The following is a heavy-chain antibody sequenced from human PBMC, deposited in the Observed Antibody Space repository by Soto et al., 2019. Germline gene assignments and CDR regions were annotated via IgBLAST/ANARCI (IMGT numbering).Heavy chain of an antibody. Sequence: QVQLQQSGPGLVKPSQTLSLICAISGDSVSSKTATWNWIRQSPSRGLEWLGRTYYRSKWYNDYAVSVTSRGVXTXDXSKNQVPLQLNSVTPDDAAVYFCARDGSGFHWYFDLWGRGTLVTVSS. CDR2: TYYRSKWYN. J-gene: IGHJ2*01. CDR3: ARDGSGFHWYFDL. D-gene: IGHD6-19*01. CDR1: GDSVSSKTAT. V-gene: IGHV6-1*01.